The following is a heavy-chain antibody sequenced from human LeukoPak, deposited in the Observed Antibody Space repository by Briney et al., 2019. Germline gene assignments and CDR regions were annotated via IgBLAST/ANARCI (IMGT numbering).Heavy chain of an antibody. V-gene: IGHV3-30*02. CDR3: ALIPYYDTSGYADY. J-gene: IGHJ4*02. Sequence: GGSLRLSCAASGFTFSNYGMHWVRQAPGKGLEWVAFIRFDGTNKYYADSVKGRFTISRDNSKNTLYLQMNSLRAEDTAVYYCALIPYYDTSGYADYWGRGTLVTVSS. CDR2: IRFDGTNK. CDR1: GFTFSNYG. D-gene: IGHD3-22*01.